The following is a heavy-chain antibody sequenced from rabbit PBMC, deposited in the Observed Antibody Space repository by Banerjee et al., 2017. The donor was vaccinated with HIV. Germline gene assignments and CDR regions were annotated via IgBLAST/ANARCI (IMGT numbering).Heavy chain of an antibody. CDR3: ARSTSGYDIGDL. CDR2: IYGGSSAST. CDR1: GFSFNSSYY. V-gene: IGHV1S45*01. D-gene: IGHD1-1*01. J-gene: IGHJ4*01. Sequence: QEQVLESGGGLVKPEGSLKLSCTASGFSFNSSYYVCWVRQAPGKGLEWVACIYGGSSASTAYASWAKGRFTISKTSSTTVTLQMTSLTAADTATYFCARSTSGYDIGDLWGPGTLVT.